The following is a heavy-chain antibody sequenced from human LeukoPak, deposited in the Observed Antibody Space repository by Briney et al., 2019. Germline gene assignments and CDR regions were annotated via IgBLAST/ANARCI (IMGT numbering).Heavy chain of an antibody. CDR2: IDPSDSYT. Sequence: RGEPLKISCKGSGYSFTSYWITWARQMPGKGLEWMGRIDPSDSYTNYSPSFQGHVTISADKSISTAYLQWSSLKASDSAMYYCARIVVAGSSWLDPWGQGTLVTVSS. V-gene: IGHV5-10-1*01. CDR1: GYSFTSYW. D-gene: IGHD6-19*01. CDR3: ARIVVAGSSWLDP. J-gene: IGHJ5*02.